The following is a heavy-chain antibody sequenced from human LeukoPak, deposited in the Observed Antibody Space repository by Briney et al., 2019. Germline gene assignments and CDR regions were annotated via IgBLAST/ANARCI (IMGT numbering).Heavy chain of an antibody. D-gene: IGHD2-15*01. J-gene: IGHJ4*02. CDR1: GGSISSDGYS. Sequence: SETLSLTCGVSGGSISSDGYSWSWVRQPPGKGLEWIGYIYHSGSTYYNPSLKSRVTISVDRSKNQFSLKLSSVTAADTAVYYCARDGYCSGGSCLPFDYWGQGTLVTVSS. V-gene: IGHV4-30-2*01. CDR3: ARDGYCSGGSCLPFDY. CDR2: IYHSGST.